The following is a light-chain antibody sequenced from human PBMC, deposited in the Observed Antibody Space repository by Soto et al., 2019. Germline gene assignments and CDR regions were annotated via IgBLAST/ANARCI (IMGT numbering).Light chain of an antibody. J-gene: IGLJ3*02. CDR2: DNN. CDR3: GTWDSGLSAGL. V-gene: IGLV1-51*01. CDR1: ASNVGSNY. Sequence: QSLLTQPPSVSAAPGQTVTISCSGGASNVGSNYVSWYLHLPGAAPRLLIYDNNKRSSGIPDRFSGSKSGTSATLGITGLQPGDEADYYCGTWDSGLSAGLFGGGTKVTVL.